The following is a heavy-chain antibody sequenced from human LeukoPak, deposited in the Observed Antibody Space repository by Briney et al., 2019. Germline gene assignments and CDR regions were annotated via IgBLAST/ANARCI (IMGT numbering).Heavy chain of an antibody. Sequence: GGSLRLSCAVSEFTFSSYWMHWVRQAPGKGLEWVAVISYDGSNKYYADSVKGRFTISRDNSKNTLYLQMNSLRAEDTAVYYCASEGYDFWSGYYLGDYWGQGTLVTVSS. J-gene: IGHJ4*02. V-gene: IGHV3-30*03. CDR1: EFTFSSYW. D-gene: IGHD3-3*01. CDR2: ISYDGSNK. CDR3: ASEGYDFWSGYYLGDY.